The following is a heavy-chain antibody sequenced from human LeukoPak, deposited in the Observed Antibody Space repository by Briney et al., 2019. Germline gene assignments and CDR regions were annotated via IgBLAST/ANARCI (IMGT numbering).Heavy chain of an antibody. V-gene: IGHV1-2*02. CDR3: ARDYGSGSYYYMDV. J-gene: IGHJ6*03. CDR2: INPNSGGT. CDR1: GYIFTGYY. Sequence: ASVKVSCKASGYIFTGYYMHWVRQAPGQGLEWMGWINPNSGGTNYAQKFQGRVTMTRDTSISTAYMELSRLRSDDTAVYYCARDYGSGSYYYMDVWGERTTVTISS. D-gene: IGHD3-10*01.